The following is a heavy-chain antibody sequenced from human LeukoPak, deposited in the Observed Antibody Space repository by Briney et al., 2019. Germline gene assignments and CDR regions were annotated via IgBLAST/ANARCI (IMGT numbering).Heavy chain of an antibody. CDR1: GFTFDNYA. Sequence: QTGGSLRLSCVASGFTFDNYAMMWVRQAPGKGLEWVSVISGSGDGTWSADSVRGRFTISRDNSKNTLYLEMNSLRVEDTAVYYCARDISGGYDGLDVWGQGTTVTVSS. CDR3: ARDISGGYDGLDV. V-gene: IGHV3-23*01. J-gene: IGHJ6*02. D-gene: IGHD3-22*01. CDR2: ISGSGDGT.